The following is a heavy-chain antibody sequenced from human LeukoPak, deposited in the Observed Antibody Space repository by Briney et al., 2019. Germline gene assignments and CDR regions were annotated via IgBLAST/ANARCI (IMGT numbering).Heavy chain of an antibody. CDR3: ARGSGSGGRDWFDP. CDR1: GYTFTSHD. Sequence: ASVKVSCKASGYTFTSHDINWVRQATGQGLEWMGWMNSNSGNTGSAQKFQGRLTMTRDTSISTAYMELRSLTSDDTAVYYCARGSGSGGRDWFDPWGQGTLVIVSS. J-gene: IGHJ5*02. CDR2: MNSNSGNT. V-gene: IGHV1-8*01. D-gene: IGHD1-26*01.